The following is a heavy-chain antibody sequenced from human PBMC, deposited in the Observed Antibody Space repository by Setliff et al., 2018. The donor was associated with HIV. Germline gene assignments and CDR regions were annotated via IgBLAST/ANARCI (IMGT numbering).Heavy chain of an antibody. CDR3: VRQYGDYAFDP. CDR2: INYDGDA. J-gene: IGHJ5*02. Sequence: NPSETLSLTCAVYGGSFPAYYWNWIRQPPGKGLEWIGEINYDGDATYNPSLKSRVNIFIDTSKKQFSLRVASVTAADTAIYYCVRQYGDYAFDPLGQGTLVTVSS. V-gene: IGHV4-34*01. CDR1: GGSFPAYY. D-gene: IGHD4-17*01.